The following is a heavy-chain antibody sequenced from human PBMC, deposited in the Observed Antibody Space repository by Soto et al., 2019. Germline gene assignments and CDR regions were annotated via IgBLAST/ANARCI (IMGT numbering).Heavy chain of an antibody. Sequence: QVQLVESGGGVVQPGRSLRLSCEAAGFTVSGFGMHWVRQAPGTGLEWVAVIGYDGNKKYYADWVKGRFTTSRDNSKNALYLKVNSLRAEDTAVYYCARGRGGSYGGNSAHFDIWGQGTLVTVSS. D-gene: IGHD4-17*01. CDR3: ARGRGGSYGGNSAHFDI. J-gene: IGHJ3*02. CDR2: IGYDGNKK. CDR1: GFTVSGFG. V-gene: IGHV3-33*01.